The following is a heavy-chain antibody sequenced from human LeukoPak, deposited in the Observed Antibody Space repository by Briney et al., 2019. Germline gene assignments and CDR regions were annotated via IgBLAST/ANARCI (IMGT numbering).Heavy chain of an antibody. CDR2: TYYRSKWYN. CDR3: ARAVRGGGYYYYYYMDV. J-gene: IGHJ6*03. CDR1: GDSVSSSSAA. Sequence: SQTLSLTCAISGDSVSSSSAAWSWIRQSPSRGLEWLGRTYYRSKWYNDYAVSVKSRITINPDTSKNQFSLQLNSVTPEDTAVYYCARAVRGGGYYYYYYMDVWGKGTTVTVSS. V-gene: IGHV6-1*01. D-gene: IGHD3-10*01.